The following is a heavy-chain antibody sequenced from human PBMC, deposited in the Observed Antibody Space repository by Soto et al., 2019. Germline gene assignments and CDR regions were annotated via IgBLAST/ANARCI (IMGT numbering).Heavy chain of an antibody. D-gene: IGHD4-17*01. J-gene: IGHJ4*02. CDR1: GFSLGDFA. V-gene: IGHV3-30-3*01. Sequence: QVQLVQSGGGVVQPGRSLRLSCAASGFSLGDFAMHWVRQAPGKGLGWVAVISYDGTKKYLADSVKGRFTISRDNSNNTLFLQMNKRRPDATAVYYCASPVGDYDPSLDYWGQGTLVTVSS. CDR3: ASPVGDYDPSLDY. CDR2: ISYDGTKK.